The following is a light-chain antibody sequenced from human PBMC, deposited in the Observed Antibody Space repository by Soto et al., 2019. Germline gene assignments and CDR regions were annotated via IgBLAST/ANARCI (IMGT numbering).Light chain of an antibody. J-gene: IGKJ4*01. Sequence: DIQMTQSPSTLSASVGDRVTITCRASQSISSWLAWYQQKPGEAPKLLIYDASSLESGVPSRFSGSGSGTEFTLTISSLQPDDFATYYCQQYNSYWLTFGGGTKVDIK. CDR3: QQYNSYWLT. CDR2: DAS. V-gene: IGKV1-5*01. CDR1: QSISSW.